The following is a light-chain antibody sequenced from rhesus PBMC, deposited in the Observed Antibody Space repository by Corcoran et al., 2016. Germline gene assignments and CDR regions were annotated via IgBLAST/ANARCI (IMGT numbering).Light chain of an antibody. CDR3: QHYYDNPLT. CDR2: AAS. Sequence: DIQMTQSPSALSASVGDRVTISCRASQNIYSNLAWYQQKPGKAPKLLIYAASSLQTGIPSRFSGVGPGTDFMLPISSLQPEDSAAYYCQHYYDNPLTFGGGTRVELK. CDR1: QNIYSN. V-gene: IGKV1S12*01. J-gene: IGKJ4*01.